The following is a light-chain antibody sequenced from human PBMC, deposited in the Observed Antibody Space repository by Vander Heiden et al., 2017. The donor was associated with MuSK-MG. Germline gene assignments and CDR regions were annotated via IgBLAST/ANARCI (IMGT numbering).Light chain of an antibody. J-gene: IGKJ5*01. CDR3: QQDGSSPIT. Sequence: EIVLTQSPGTLSLSPGERATLSCRASQSVSSSYLAWYQQKPGQAPRLLIYGASSRATGIPDRFSGSGSGTDFTLTISRLEPEDFAVYYCQQDGSSPITFGQGTQMEIK. V-gene: IGKV3-20*01. CDR2: GAS. CDR1: QSVSSSY.